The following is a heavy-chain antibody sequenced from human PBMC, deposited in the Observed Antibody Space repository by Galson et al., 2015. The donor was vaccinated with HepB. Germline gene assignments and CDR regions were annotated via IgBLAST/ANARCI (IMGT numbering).Heavy chain of an antibody. V-gene: IGHV3-9*01. CDR2: ISWNCGRR. CDR3: AKKGGWNYVYQYCFYGLDV. Sequence: TLRLSCAGTGLSFDEYAMHWVRQGPGKGVEWVSRISWNCGRRDYADSVKGRSSISRDNAKKSLFLQMNSLRPEDTALYFCAKKGGWNYVYQYCFYGLDVWGQGTTVTVSS. D-gene: IGHD3-16*01. CDR1: GLSFDEYA. J-gene: IGHJ6*02.